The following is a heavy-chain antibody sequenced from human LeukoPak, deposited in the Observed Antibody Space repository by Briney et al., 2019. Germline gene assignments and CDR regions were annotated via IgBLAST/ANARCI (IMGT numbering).Heavy chain of an antibody. J-gene: IGHJ6*02. CDR1: GFTFSSYG. V-gene: IGHV3-30*18. CDR2: ISYDGSNK. D-gene: IGHD3-10*01. CDR3: AKDQLVWFGQDYYGMDV. Sequence: GRSLRLSYAASGFTFSSYGMHWVRQPPGKGLEWVAVISYDGSNKYYADSVKGRFTISRDNSKNTLYLQMNSLRAEDTAVYYCAKDQLVWFGQDYYGMDVWGQGTTVTVSS.